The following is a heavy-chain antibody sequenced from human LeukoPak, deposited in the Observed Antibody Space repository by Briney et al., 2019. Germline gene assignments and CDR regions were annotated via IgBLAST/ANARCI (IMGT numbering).Heavy chain of an antibody. Sequence: GSAKVSCKASGYTFTSYGISCVRQAPGQGPEWMGWISAYNGNTNYAQKLQGRVTMTTDTSTSTDYMELRSLRSDDTAVYYCARDDILTGYTSHTSYDYYYMDVWGKGTTVTVSS. V-gene: IGHV1-18*01. D-gene: IGHD3-9*01. CDR3: ARDDILTGYTSHTSYDYYYMDV. J-gene: IGHJ6*03. CDR2: ISAYNGNT. CDR1: GYTFTSYG.